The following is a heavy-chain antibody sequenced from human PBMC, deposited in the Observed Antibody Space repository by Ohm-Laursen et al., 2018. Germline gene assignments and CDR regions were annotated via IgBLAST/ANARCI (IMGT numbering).Heavy chain of an antibody. V-gene: IGHV4-34*01. CDR3: ARGIQPLGYCSSTSCQRSGYSDY. J-gene: IGHJ4*02. CDR1: GGSISGYY. CDR2: INHSGST. Sequence: GTLSLTCTVSGGSISGYYWSWIRQPPGKGLEWIGEINHSGSTTYNPSLKSRVTISVDTSKNQFSLKLSSVTAADTAVYYCARGIQPLGYCSSTSCQRSGYSDYWGQGTLVTVSS. D-gene: IGHD2-2*01.